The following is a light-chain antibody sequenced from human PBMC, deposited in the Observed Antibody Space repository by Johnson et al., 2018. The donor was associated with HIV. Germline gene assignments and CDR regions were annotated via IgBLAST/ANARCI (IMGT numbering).Light chain of an antibody. CDR1: SSNIGNNY. V-gene: IGLV1-51*02. CDR2: ENN. Sequence: QSVLTQPPSVSAAPGQKVTISCSGSSSNIGNNYVSWYQQLPGTAPKLLIYENNKRPSGIPDRFSGSKSVTSATLGITGLPTGDEADYYCGTWDSSLSVNYFCGTGTKVTVL. J-gene: IGLJ1*01. CDR3: GTWDSSLSVNYF.